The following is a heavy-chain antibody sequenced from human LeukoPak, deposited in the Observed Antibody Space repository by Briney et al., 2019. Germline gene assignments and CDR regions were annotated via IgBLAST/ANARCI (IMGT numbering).Heavy chain of an antibody. CDR3: ARAIDYYYYMDV. CDR2: MNPNSGNT. J-gene: IGHJ6*03. Sequence: ASVKVSCKASGYTFTSYDINWVRQATGQGLEWMGWMNPNSGNTGYAQKFQGRVTITRNTSISTAYMELSSLRSEDTTVYYCARAIDYYYYMDVWGKGTTVTVSS. CDR1: GYTFTSYD. D-gene: IGHD2/OR15-2a*01. V-gene: IGHV1-8*03.